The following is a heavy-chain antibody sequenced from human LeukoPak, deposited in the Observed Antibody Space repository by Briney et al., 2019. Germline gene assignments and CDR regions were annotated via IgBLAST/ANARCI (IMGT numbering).Heavy chain of an antibody. CDR3: ARGHSSSWYWFDP. J-gene: IGHJ5*02. CDR1: GGSITSGGYY. V-gene: IGHV4-31*03. Sequence: SETLSLTCTVSGGSITSGGYYWSWIRQHPGKGLEWIGYIYYSGSIYYNPSLKSRVTISLDTSKNQFSLNLSSLTAADTAVYYCARGHSSSWYWFDPWGQGTLVTVSS. CDR2: IYYSGSI. D-gene: IGHD6-13*01.